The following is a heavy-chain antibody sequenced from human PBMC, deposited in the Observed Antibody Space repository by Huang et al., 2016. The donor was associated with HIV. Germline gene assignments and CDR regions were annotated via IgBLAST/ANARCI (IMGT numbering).Heavy chain of an antibody. V-gene: IGHV4-39*01. J-gene: IGHJ3*02. Sequence: QLQLQESGPGLVKPSETLSLTCTVSGGSLSNSSYSGAWIRQPPGKGLECIGGIYYSGRTYDNPSRKSRVTISVDTSKNQFSLKLSSVTAADTAVYYCARLSIGATFGFDIWGQGTMVTVSS. CDR3: ARLSIGATFGFDI. CDR1: GGSLSNSSYS. CDR2: IYYSGRT. D-gene: IGHD3-10*01.